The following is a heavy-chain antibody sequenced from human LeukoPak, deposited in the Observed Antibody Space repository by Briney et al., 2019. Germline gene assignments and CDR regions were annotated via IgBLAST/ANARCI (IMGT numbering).Heavy chain of an antibody. CDR2: INWNGGST. V-gene: IGHV3-20*01. D-gene: IGHD1-26*01. Sequence: GGSLRLSCAASGFTFSSYWMSWVRQVPGKGLEWVSGINWNGGSTGYADSVQGRFTISRDNAKKSLYLEMNSLRVEDTALYRCARDLTFGSYGPFDLWGQGTMVTVSS. CDR1: GFTFSSYW. CDR3: ARDLTFGSYGPFDL. J-gene: IGHJ3*01.